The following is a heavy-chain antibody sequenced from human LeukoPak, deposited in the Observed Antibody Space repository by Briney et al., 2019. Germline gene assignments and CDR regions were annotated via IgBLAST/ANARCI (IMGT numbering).Heavy chain of an antibody. CDR1: GGSISRYY. V-gene: IGHV4-4*07. D-gene: IGHD1-26*01. CDR2: IYTSGST. Sequence: SETLSLTCTVSGGSISRYYWSWIRQPAGKGLEWIGRIYTSGSTNYNPSLKSRVTMSVDTSKNQFSLKLSSVTAADTAVYYCARDREWELLDDNWFDPWGQGTLVPVSS. CDR3: ARDREWELLDDNWFDP. J-gene: IGHJ5*02.